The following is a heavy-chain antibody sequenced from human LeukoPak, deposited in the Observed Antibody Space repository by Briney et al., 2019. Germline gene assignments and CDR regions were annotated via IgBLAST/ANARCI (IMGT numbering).Heavy chain of an antibody. CDR1: GLTFSSYG. D-gene: IGHD6-13*01. V-gene: IGHV3-30*02. Sequence: GGSLRLSCAASGLTFSSYGMHWVRQAPGKGLEWVAFIRYDGSNKYYADSVKGRFTISRDNSKNTLYLQMNSLRAEDTAVYYCAKDRVAAALRTGYMDVWGKGTTVTVSS. J-gene: IGHJ6*03. CDR3: AKDRVAAALRTGYMDV. CDR2: IRYDGSNK.